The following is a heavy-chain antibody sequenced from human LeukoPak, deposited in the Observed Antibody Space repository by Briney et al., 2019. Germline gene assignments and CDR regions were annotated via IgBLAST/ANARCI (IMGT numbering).Heavy chain of an antibody. Sequence: GGSLRLSCTASGFTFSSYTMSWVRQAPGKGLEWVSSISSSSSYIYYADSVKGRFTISRDNAKNSLYLQMNSLRAEDTAVYYCAVMTTVVTPDYFDYWGQGTLVTVSS. V-gene: IGHV3-21*01. D-gene: IGHD4-23*01. CDR2: ISSSSSYI. CDR1: GFTFSSYT. J-gene: IGHJ4*02. CDR3: AVMTTVVTPDYFDY.